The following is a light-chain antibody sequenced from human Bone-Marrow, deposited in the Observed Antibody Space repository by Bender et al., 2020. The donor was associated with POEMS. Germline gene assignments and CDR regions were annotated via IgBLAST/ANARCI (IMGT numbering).Light chain of an antibody. CDR1: SSDVGNDDL. J-gene: IGLJ3*02. CDR2: EST. Sequence: QSALTQPASVSGSPGQSITISCTGTSSDVGNDDLVSWYQQHPGKAPKLMIFESTKRPSGISNRFSGSKSGNTASLTICGLQAEDVADYYCCSYSSTSTLVFGGGTKLTVL. V-gene: IGLV2-23*01. CDR3: CSYSSTSTLV.